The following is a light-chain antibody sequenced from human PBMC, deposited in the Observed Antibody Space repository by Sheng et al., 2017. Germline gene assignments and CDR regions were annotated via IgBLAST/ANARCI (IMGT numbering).Light chain of an antibody. V-gene: IGLV1-47*01. CDR3: AAWDNILNGYL. J-gene: IGLJ1*01. CDR2: NTD. Sequence: QPVLTQPPSASGTPGQRITISCSGSGSNIGRDNVYWYQQLPGTAPKLLIYNTDQRPSGVPDRFSGSKSGTSASLAISGLRSEDEADYYCAAWDNILNGYLFGTGARVTVL. CDR1: GSNIGRDN.